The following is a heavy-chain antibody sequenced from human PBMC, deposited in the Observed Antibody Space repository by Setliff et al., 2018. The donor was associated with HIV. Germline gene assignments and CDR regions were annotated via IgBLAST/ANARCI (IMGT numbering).Heavy chain of an antibody. CDR1: GGTFSSYA. CDR3: ARSARDYDYLWGSDAFDI. D-gene: IGHD3-16*01. Sequence: GASVKVSCKASGGTFSSYAISWVRQAPGQGLEWMGGIIPIYGTTNYAQKLQGRVTITADESTSTAYMELSSLRSEDTAVYYCARSARDYDYLWGSDAFDIWGQGTLVTVSS. CDR2: IIPIYGTT. V-gene: IGHV1-69*13. J-gene: IGHJ3*02.